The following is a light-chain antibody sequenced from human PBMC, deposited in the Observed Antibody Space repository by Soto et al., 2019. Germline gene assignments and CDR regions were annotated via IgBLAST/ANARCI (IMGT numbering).Light chain of an antibody. CDR2: SNN. CDR1: SSNIGRNT. V-gene: IGLV1-44*01. J-gene: IGLJ2*01. CDR3: AAWDDSLNGPV. Sequence: QAVVTQPPSASGTPGQRVTVSCSGSSSNIGRNTVNWYQQFPGTAPKLLIYSNNQRPSGVPDRFSGSKSGTSASLAISGLQSEDEADYCCAAWDDSLNGPVFGGGTQLTVL.